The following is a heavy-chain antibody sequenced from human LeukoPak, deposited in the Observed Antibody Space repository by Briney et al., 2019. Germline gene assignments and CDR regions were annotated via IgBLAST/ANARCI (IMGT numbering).Heavy chain of an antibody. D-gene: IGHD6-6*01. CDR3: ARRGGSSSRRSPVDY. CDR2: IKEDGSHK. CDR1: GFTFSSYW. Sequence: PGGSLRLSCAASGFTFSSYWMTWVRQAPGKGPEWVANIKEDGSHKYYVDSVRGRFTTSRDNAKNSLFLQMNSLRAEDTAVYYCARRGGSSSRRSPVDYWGQGTLVTVSS. J-gene: IGHJ4*02. V-gene: IGHV3-7*01.